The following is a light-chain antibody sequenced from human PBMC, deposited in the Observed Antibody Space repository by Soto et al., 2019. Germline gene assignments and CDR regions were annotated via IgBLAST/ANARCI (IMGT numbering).Light chain of an antibody. CDR3: QVWDSSSDRPVL. V-gene: IGLV3-21*02. Sequence: SYVLTQPPSLSVAPGQTAKITCGGNNIGRKSVHWYQQKPGQAPVLVVYEDGARPSGIPERFSGSNSGNTATLTISRVEVGDEADYFCQVWDSSSDRPVLFGGGAALTVL. CDR1: NIGRKS. J-gene: IGLJ2*01. CDR2: EDG.